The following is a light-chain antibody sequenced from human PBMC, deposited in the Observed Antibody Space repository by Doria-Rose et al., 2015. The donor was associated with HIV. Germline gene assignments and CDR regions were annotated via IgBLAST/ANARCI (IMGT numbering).Light chain of an antibody. Sequence: DIQLTQSPESLGMSLGERATLNCKSNRSLLYTSKNYLAWYQQKPGQPPKLLIYWASTRQSGFPARFSGSGYGTDFTLAISSLEAEDVAVYYCQQYSDTPAFGHGTTVDIK. CDR2: WAS. CDR3: QQYSDTPA. V-gene: IGKV4-1*01. J-gene: IGKJ3*01. CDR1: RSLLYTSKNY.